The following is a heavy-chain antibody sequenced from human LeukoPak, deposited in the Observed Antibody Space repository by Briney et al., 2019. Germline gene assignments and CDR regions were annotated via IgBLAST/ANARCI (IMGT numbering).Heavy chain of an antibody. Sequence: GGSLRLSCAASGFTFISYSMNWVRQAPGKGLEWVSSISTSSSYIYYADSVKGRFTISRDNSKNTLYLQMNSLRAEDTTVYHCARGPSGYHNTGGQGTLVTVSS. CDR1: GFTFISYS. D-gene: IGHD5-12*01. V-gene: IGHV3-21*01. J-gene: IGHJ4*02. CDR3: ARGPSGYHNT. CDR2: ISTSSSYI.